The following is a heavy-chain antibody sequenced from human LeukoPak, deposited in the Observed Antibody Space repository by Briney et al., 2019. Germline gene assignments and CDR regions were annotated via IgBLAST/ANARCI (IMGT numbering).Heavy chain of an antibody. J-gene: IGHJ6*03. CDR3: ARRRNWNYYYYYMDV. CDR1: VVSISCYH. Sequence: SETLSLTCTVSVVSISCYHWSWIRQPPGKGLEWIGYSYYRWSTNYDPSLKSRVTISVDTSKNQLSLKLSSVTAADTAVYYCARRRNWNYYYYYMDVWGKGTTVTVSS. CDR2: SYYRWST. D-gene: IGHD1-1*01. V-gene: IGHV4-59*01.